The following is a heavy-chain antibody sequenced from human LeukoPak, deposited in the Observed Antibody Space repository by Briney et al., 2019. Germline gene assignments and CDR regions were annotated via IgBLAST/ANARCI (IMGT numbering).Heavy chain of an antibody. D-gene: IGHD2-15*01. V-gene: IGHV4-59*01. CDR1: GGSISSYY. CDR2: IYYSGST. J-gene: IGHJ6*03. Sequence: SETLSLTCTVSGGSISSYYWSWIRQPPGKGLEWIGYIYYSGSTNYNPSLRSRVTISVDTSKNQFSLKLSSVTAADTAVYYCARDRRRYCSGGSCYSGYYYYMDVWGKGTTVTVSS. CDR3: ARDRRRYCSGGSCYSGYYYYMDV.